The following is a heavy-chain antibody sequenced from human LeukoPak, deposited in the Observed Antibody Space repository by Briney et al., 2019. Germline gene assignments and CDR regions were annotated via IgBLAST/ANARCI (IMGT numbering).Heavy chain of an antibody. Sequence: SETLSLTCTVSGGSISTYYWSWIRQPPGKGLEWIGSIYSSGSTNYNPSLKSRVTISLDTSKNQFSLKLSSVTAADTAVYYCARESLYYYASSGPSRADYFFDYWGQGTLVTVSS. D-gene: IGHD3-22*01. CDR2: IYSSGST. V-gene: IGHV4-59*01. J-gene: IGHJ4*02. CDR1: GGSISTYY. CDR3: ARESLYYYASSGPSRADYFFDY.